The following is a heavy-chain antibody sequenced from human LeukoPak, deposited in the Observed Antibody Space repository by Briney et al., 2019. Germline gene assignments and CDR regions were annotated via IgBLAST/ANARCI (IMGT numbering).Heavy chain of an antibody. CDR3: AREGSQPLDAFDI. V-gene: IGHV1-69*05. J-gene: IGHJ3*02. Sequence: GASVKVSCTASGGTFSSYAISWVRQAPGQGLEWMGGIIPIFGTANYAQKFQGWVTMTRDASISTAYMELSRLRSDDTAVYYCAREGSQPLDAFDIWGQGTMVTVSS. CDR2: IIPIFGTA. CDR1: GGTFSSYA. D-gene: IGHD6-13*01.